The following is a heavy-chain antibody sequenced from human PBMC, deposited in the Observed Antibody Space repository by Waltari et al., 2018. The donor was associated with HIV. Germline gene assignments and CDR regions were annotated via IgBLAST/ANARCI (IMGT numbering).Heavy chain of an antibody. CDR2: ISSSGSTI. D-gene: IGHD6-13*01. J-gene: IGHJ6*03. CDR1: GFTFSSYE. Sequence: EVQLVESGGGLVQPGGSLRLSCAASGFTFSSYEMNWVRQAPGKGLEWVSYISSSGSTIYYADSVKGRFTISRDNAKNSLYLQMNSLRAEDTAVYYCAKGAAAGTYYYYYMDVWGKGTTVTVSS. CDR3: AKGAAAGTYYYYYMDV. V-gene: IGHV3-48*03.